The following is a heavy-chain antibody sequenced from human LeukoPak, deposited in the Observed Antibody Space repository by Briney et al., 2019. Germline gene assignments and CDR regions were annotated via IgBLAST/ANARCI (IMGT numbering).Heavy chain of an antibody. CDR3: ARGVVITSWYYGMDV. Sequence: AASVKVSCKASGYTFTGYYMHWVRQAPGQGLEWMGWINPNSGGTNYAQKFQGRVTMTRDTSISTAYMELSRLRSDDTAVYYCARGVVITSWYYGMDVWGQGTTVTVPS. CDR2: INPNSGGT. D-gene: IGHD3-22*01. J-gene: IGHJ6*02. CDR1: GYTFTGYY. V-gene: IGHV1-2*02.